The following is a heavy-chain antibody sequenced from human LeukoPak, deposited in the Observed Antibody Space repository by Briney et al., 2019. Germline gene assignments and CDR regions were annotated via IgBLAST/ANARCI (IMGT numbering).Heavy chain of an antibody. Sequence: GGSLRLSCAASGFTVSSNYMSWVRQAPGKGLEWVSVIYSGGSTYYADSVKGRFTISRDNSKNTLYLQMNSLRAEDTAVYYCASPGYSYGSLNDYWGQGTLVTVSS. CDR3: ASPGYSYGSLNDY. V-gene: IGHV3-53*01. D-gene: IGHD5-18*01. J-gene: IGHJ4*02. CDR2: IYSGGST. CDR1: GFTVSSNY.